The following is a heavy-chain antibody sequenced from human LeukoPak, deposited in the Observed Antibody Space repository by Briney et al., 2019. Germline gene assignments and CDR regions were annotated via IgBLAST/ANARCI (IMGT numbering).Heavy chain of an antibody. V-gene: IGHV2-5*02. CDR1: GISLSTSGVG. CDR3: AHGTTMAPFDS. D-gene: IGHD5-18*01. CDR2: IYWDDDE. J-gene: IGHJ4*02. Sequence: SGPTLVNPTQTLTLTCTLSGISLSTSGVGVGWIRQPPGKALEWLALIYWDDDERYSPSLKSRLTITKDTSKNQVVLTMTNMDPEDTGTYYCAHGTTMAPFDSWGQGTLVTVSS.